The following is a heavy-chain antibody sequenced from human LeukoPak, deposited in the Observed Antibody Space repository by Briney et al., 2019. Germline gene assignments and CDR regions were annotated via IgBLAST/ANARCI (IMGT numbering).Heavy chain of an antibody. J-gene: IGHJ4*02. D-gene: IGHD3-22*01. CDR2: INSEDSIT. CDR3: ARGGPYYYDNSGSYYFDY. CDR1: GLTFSSYW. V-gene: IGHV3-74*01. Sequence: GGSLRLSCAASGLTFSSYWMHWVRQAPGKGLVWVSHINSEDSITKYADSVKGRFTISRDNAKNTLYLQMNSLRAEDTAVYYCARGGPYYYDNSGSYYFDYWGQGALVTVSS.